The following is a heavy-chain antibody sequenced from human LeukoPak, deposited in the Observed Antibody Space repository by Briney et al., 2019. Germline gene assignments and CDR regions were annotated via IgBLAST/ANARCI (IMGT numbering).Heavy chain of an antibody. J-gene: IGHJ5*02. D-gene: IGHD2-2*01. CDR2: INHSGST. V-gene: IGHV4-34*01. CDR3: ARDQDRSLFGP. Sequence: PSETLSLTCAVYGGSFSGYYWSWIRQPPGKGLEWIGEINHSGSTNYNPSLKSRVTISVDTSKNQFSLKLSSVTAADTAVYYCARDQDRSLFGPWGQGTLVTVSS. CDR1: GGSFSGYY.